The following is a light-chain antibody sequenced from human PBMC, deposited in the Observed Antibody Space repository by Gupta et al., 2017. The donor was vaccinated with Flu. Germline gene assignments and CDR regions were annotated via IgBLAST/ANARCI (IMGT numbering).Light chain of an antibody. CDR1: QSISSW. J-gene: IGKJ4*01. CDR3: QQSNSYPLT. Sequence: PSTLSASVGDRVTITCRASQSISSWLAWYQQKPGKAPKFLIYKASILESGVPSRFSGSGSGTEFTLTISSLQPDDFATYYCQQSNSYPLTFGGGTKVEI. V-gene: IGKV1-5*03. CDR2: KAS.